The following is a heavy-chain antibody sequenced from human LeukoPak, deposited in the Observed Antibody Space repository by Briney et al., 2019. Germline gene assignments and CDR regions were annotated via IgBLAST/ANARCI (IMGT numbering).Heavy chain of an antibody. V-gene: IGHV4-59*01. CDR1: GGSISSYY. CDR3: ARVWVTTRPDY. Sequence: SETLSLTCTVSGGSISSYYWSWIRQPPGKGLEWIGYIYYSGSTNYNPSLKSRVTISVDTSKNQFSLKLSSVTAADTAVYYCARVWVTTRPDYWGQGTLVTVSS. D-gene: IGHD4-17*01. J-gene: IGHJ4*02. CDR2: IYYSGST.